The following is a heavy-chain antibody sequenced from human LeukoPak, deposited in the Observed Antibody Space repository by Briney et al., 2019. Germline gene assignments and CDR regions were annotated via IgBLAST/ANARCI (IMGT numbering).Heavy chain of an antibody. V-gene: IGHV3-7*03. CDR1: GFTFSTYW. D-gene: IGHD5-24*01. CDR3: ARGVEMATIFDY. J-gene: IGHJ4*02. CDR2: INQHGSES. Sequence: GGSLRLSCEASGFTFSTYWMTWVRQAPGKGLEWVANINQHGSESYYVDSVKGRFIISRDNSKNTLYLQMNSLRADDTAVCYCARGVEMATIFDYWGQGTLVTVSS.